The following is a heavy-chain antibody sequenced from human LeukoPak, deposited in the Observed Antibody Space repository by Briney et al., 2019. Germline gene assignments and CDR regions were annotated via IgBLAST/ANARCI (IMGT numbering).Heavy chain of an antibody. CDR1: GYTFTSYD. CDR2: MSPNSGNT. J-gene: IGHJ4*02. CDR3: ARAVREWYYFDY. D-gene: IGHD3-3*01. Sequence: GASVKVSCKASGYTFTSYDINWVRQATGQGLEWMGWMSPNSGNTGYAQKFQGRVTMTRNTSISTAYMELSSLRSEDTAVYYCARAVREWYYFDYWGQGTLVTVSS. V-gene: IGHV1-8*01.